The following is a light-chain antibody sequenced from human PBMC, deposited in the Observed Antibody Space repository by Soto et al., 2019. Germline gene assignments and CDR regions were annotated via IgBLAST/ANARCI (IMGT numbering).Light chain of an antibody. CDR1: QSVGSR. CDR2: DAS. CDR3: QQGSAWPPT. Sequence: EILLTQSPATLSLSPGERATLSCRAGQSVGSRLDWYQQKPGQAPRLLISDASNRATGIPARFSGSGSGTDFTLTISSLEPEDFAVYYCQQGSAWPPTFDGGTKVEIK. J-gene: IGKJ4*01. V-gene: IGKV3-11*01.